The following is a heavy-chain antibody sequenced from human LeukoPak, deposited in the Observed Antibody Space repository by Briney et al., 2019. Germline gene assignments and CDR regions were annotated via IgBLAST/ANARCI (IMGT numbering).Heavy chain of an antibody. Sequence: SGTLSLTCAVSGGSISSSNWWSWVRQPPGKGLEWIGEIYHSGSTNYNPSLKSRVTISVDKSKNQFSLKLSSVTAADTAAFFFARMTRYDILTGYSDFDYWGQGTLVTVSS. D-gene: IGHD3-9*01. J-gene: IGHJ4*02. CDR2: IYHSGST. V-gene: IGHV4-4*02. CDR1: GGSISSSNW. CDR3: ARMTRYDILTGYSDFDY.